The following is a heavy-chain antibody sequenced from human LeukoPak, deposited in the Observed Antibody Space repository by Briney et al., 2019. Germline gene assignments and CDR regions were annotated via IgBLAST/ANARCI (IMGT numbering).Heavy chain of an antibody. V-gene: IGHV3-23*01. CDR1: GFTFSNAW. J-gene: IGHJ3*01. CDR3: AKDIQLST. D-gene: IGHD5-24*01. Sequence: GGSLRLSCAASGFTFSNAWMAWVRQAPGKGLEWVALISFSGDNSYYADSVKGRFSVSRDNSENTLSLQMNSLRVEDTAGYYCAKDIQLSTWGLGTMVTVSS. CDR2: ISFSGDNS.